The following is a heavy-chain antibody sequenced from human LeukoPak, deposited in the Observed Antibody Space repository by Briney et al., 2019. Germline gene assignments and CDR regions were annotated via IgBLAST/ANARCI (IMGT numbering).Heavy chain of an antibody. J-gene: IGHJ6*02. Sequence: SQTLSLTCTASGGSISSGGYYWSWIRQHPGKGLEWIGYIYYSGSTYYNPSLKSRVTISVDTSKNQFSLKLSSVTAADTAVYYCAREASSSSSYYYYGMDVWGQGTTVTVSS. CDR1: GGSISSGGYY. V-gene: IGHV4-31*03. CDR3: AREASSSSSYYYYGMDV. D-gene: IGHD6-6*01. CDR2: IYYSGST.